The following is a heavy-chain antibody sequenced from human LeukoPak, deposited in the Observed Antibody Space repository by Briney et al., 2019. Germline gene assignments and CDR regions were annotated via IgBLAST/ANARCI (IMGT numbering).Heavy chain of an antibody. V-gene: IGHV3-23*01. Sequence: RGSLRLSCAASGFTFSSYGMSWVRQAPGKGLEWVSAISGSGGSTYYADSVKGRFTISRDNSKNTLYLQMNSLRAEDTAVYYCAKLYVLLWFGESDYWGQGTLVTVSS. J-gene: IGHJ4*02. CDR3: AKLYVLLWFGESDY. CDR2: ISGSGGST. D-gene: IGHD3-10*01. CDR1: GFTFSSYG.